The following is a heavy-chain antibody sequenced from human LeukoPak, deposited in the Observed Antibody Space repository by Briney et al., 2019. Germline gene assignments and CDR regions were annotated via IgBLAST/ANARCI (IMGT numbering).Heavy chain of an antibody. D-gene: IGHD1-26*01. J-gene: IGHJ6*02. CDR1: GFSVSNYY. CDR2: MRGSGET. V-gene: IGHV3-66*01. CDR3: ARGRGSYDRGSYYYYGMDV. Sequence: SGGSLRLSCAVSGFSVSNYYMSWVRQAPGKGLEWVSLMRGSGETFYADFVKGRFTISRDDSKNTVYLQMSSLRAEDTAVYYCARGRGSYDRGSYYYYGMDVWGQGTTVTVSS.